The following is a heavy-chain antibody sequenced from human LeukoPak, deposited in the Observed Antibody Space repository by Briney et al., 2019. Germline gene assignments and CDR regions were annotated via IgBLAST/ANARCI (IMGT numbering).Heavy chain of an antibody. CDR3: TRAKPGEHSYYDMDV. V-gene: IGHV3-21*01. Sequence: GGSLRLSCAASGFAFSTYTMNWVRQAPGKEREWDSSISSRSTHIYYADSVKGRFIISRNDAKNSLYLQMNSLRAEDTALYYCTRAKPGEHSYYDMDVWGKGTTVTVSS. D-gene: IGHD2-21*01. CDR1: GFAFSTYT. CDR2: ISSRSTHI. J-gene: IGHJ6*04.